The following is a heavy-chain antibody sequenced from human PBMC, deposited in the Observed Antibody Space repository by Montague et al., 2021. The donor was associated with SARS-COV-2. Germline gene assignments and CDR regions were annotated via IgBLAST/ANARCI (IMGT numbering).Heavy chain of an antibody. CDR3: AAGIGNNALAY. Sequence: SLRLSCAASGFIVSGNYMSWVRQAPGKGLDWVSVIYTGGTTFYAGSVKGRFTTSRHNADNTLYLQMSSLGDDDTAVYYCAAGIGNNALAYWGQGTLVTVSS. CDR1: GFIVSGNY. CDR2: IYTGGTT. V-gene: IGHV3-53*04. J-gene: IGHJ4*02. D-gene: IGHD1-14*01.